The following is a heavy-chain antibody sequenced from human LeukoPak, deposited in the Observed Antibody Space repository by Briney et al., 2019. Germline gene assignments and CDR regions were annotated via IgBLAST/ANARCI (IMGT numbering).Heavy chain of an antibody. CDR3: ARNLIPPREFMVRGVITAPYYMDV. CDR1: GFTFSSYS. D-gene: IGHD3-10*01. Sequence: PGGSLRLSCAASGFTFSSYSMNWVRQAPGKGLEWVSYISSSSSTIYYADSVKGRFTISRDNAKNSLYLQMNSLRAEDTAVYYCARNLIPPREFMVRGVITAPYYMDVWSKGTTVTVSS. CDR2: ISSSSSTI. V-gene: IGHV3-48*01. J-gene: IGHJ6*03.